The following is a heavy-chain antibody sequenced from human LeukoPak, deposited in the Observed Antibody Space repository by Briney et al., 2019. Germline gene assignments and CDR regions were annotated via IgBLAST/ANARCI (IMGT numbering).Heavy chain of an antibody. CDR1: GFTFSSVW. Sequence: PGGSLRLSCATSGFTFSSVWMHWVRQAPGGGLVWVSRISIDEANTRYADSVKGRFTISRDNAKNTLYLQMNSLRAEDTAVYYCARWSVNTNDLDIWGRGTMVTVSS. CDR3: ARWSVNTNDLDI. CDR2: ISIDEANT. J-gene: IGHJ3*02. D-gene: IGHD3-3*01. V-gene: IGHV3-74*01.